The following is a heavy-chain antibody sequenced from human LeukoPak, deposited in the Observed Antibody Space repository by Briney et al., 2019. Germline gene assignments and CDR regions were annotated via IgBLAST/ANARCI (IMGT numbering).Heavy chain of an antibody. CDR3: AKGPVVTFDI. J-gene: IGHJ3*02. D-gene: IGHD2-15*01. CDR2: IKQDGSEK. Sequence: GGSLRLSCAASGFTFSTYWMSWVRQAPGKGLEWVANIKQDGSEKYYVDSVKGRFTISRDNSKNTLYLQMNSLRAEDTAVYYCAKGPVVTFDIWGQGTMVTVSS. CDR1: GFTFSTYW. V-gene: IGHV3-7*03.